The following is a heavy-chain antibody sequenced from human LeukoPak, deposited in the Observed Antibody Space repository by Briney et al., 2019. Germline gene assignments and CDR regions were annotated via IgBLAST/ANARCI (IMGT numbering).Heavy chain of an antibody. D-gene: IGHD1-1*01. CDR1: GFDVSINY. CDR2: IHNDGST. CDR3: ARGFLQLTPYYFDY. V-gene: IGHV3-66*01. J-gene: IGHJ4*02. Sequence: PGGSLRLSCAASGFDVSINYMNWIRQSPEKGPEWVSIIHNDGSTYYADSVKGRFTVSRDNSKNTVSLQMDSLRVDDTGIYCCARGFLQLTPYYFDYWGQGALVTVSS.